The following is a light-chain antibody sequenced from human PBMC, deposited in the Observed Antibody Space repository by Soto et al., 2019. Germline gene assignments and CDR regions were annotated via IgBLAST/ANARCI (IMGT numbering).Light chain of an antibody. CDR2: EVS. V-gene: IGLV2-14*01. J-gene: IGLJ1*01. Sequence: QSALTQPASVSGSPGQSITISCTGTSSDVGSYNSVSWYQHHPGKAPKLMIYEVSNRPSGVSNRFSGSKSGNTASLTISGLQAEDEADYCCSSYTTSSTLVFGTGTKVTVL. CDR3: SSYTTSSTLV. CDR1: SSDVGSYNS.